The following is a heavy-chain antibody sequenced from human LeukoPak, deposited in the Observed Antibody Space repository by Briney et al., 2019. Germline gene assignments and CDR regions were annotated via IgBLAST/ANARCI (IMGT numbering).Heavy chain of an antibody. D-gene: IGHD1-26*01. CDR3: ARLSSGSYYVIDY. Sequence: SETLSLTCAVSGYSISSGYYWGWIRQPPGKGLEWIGSIYHSGSTYYNPSLKSRVTISVDTSKNHFSLKLSSVTAADTAVYYCARLSSGSYYVIDYWGQGTLVTVSS. V-gene: IGHV4-38-2*01. CDR2: IYHSGST. J-gene: IGHJ4*02. CDR1: GYSISSGYY.